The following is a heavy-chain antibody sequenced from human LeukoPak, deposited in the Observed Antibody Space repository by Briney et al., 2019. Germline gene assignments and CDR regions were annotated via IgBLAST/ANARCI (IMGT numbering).Heavy chain of an antibody. CDR3: AVAANANDGFDY. CDR2: INPSGGST. D-gene: IGHD2-21*02. CDR1: GYTFTSYY. Sequence: GASVKVSCKASGYTFTSYYMHWVRQAPGQGLEWMGIINPSGGSTSYAQKFQGWVTMTRDTSISAAYMELSRLRSDDTAVYYCAVAANANDGFDYWGQGTLVTVSS. V-gene: IGHV1-46*03. J-gene: IGHJ4*02.